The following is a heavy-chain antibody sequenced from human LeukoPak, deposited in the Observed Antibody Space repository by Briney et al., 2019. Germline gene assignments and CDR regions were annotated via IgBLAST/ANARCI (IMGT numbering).Heavy chain of an antibody. CDR1: GVTFSSYR. D-gene: IGHD4-17*01. Sequence: PGGTLRLSCAVSGVTFSSYRMHWVRQSPGKGLEGVADMWYDGSNKNYTDSVKGRLTISRDNSKNTLYLQMNSLRAEDTAVYYCARDPAHYGDYSGAFAIGGRGTRTTVS. CDR2: MWYDGSNK. J-gene: IGHJ3*02. V-gene: IGHV3-33*08. CDR3: ARDPAHYGDYSGAFAI.